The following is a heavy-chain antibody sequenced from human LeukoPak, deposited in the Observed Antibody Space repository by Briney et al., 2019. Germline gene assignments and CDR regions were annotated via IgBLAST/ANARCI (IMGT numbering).Heavy chain of an antibody. CDR3: ARDFCTNGVCYEVDI. V-gene: IGHV3-21*01. CDR2: ISYTGTYI. Sequence: PGGSLRLSCAASAFSLNAYNMNWVRQAPGKGLEWVSSISYTGTYIYYADSVKGRFTISRDNAKNSLYLQMNSLRAEDTAVYYCARDFCTNGVCYEVDIWAKGQWSPSLQ. J-gene: IGHJ3*02. CDR1: AFSLNAYN. D-gene: IGHD2-8*01.